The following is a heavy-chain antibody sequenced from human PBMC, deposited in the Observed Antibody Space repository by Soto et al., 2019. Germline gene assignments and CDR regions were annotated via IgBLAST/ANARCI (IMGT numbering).Heavy chain of an antibody. CDR1: GGSINSGDYY. J-gene: IGHJ4*02. V-gene: IGHV4-30-4*08. CDR2: IYYTGRT. Sequence: PSETLSLTCGVSGGSINSGDYYWSWVRQTPGKGLEWIGYIYYTGRTYYNPSLTSRVDISVDTFKNQFSLNLTSVTATDTAVYYCVRGPQKKGFLEWVLDSWGQGTLVTVSS. CDR3: VRGPQKKGFLEWVLDS. D-gene: IGHD3-3*01.